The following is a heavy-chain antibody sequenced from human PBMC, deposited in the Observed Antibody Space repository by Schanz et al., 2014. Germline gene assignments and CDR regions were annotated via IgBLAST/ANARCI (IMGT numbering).Heavy chain of an antibody. V-gene: IGHV3-30*03. J-gene: IGHJ4*02. D-gene: IGHD3-10*01. CDR2: ISFDGRNT. CDR1: GITLSGYG. CDR3: ARGPIPIQGVPMDF. Sequence: VQLLESGGGVVQPGGSLRLSCAASGITLSGYGLHWVRQAPGKGLEWVGFISFDGRNTGYAHSVKGRFTISRDNSKDTLYLQMSGLTPEDTAVYYCARGPIPIQGVPMDFWGQGSLVTVSS.